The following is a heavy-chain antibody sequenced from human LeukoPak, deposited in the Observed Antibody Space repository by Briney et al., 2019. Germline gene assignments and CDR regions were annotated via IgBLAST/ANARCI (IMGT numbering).Heavy chain of an antibody. CDR3: ARDGYDSSGYYGY. V-gene: IGHV1-46*02. D-gene: IGHD3-22*01. J-gene: IGHJ4*02. CDR1: GYTFNFYY. Sequence: ASVKVSCKASGYTFNFYYVHWVRQAPGQGLEWMGIINPNSGGTTYAQKFQGRVTMTRDTSTSTVYMELSSLRSEDTAVYYCARDGYDSSGYYGYWGQGTLVTVSS. CDR2: INPNSGGT.